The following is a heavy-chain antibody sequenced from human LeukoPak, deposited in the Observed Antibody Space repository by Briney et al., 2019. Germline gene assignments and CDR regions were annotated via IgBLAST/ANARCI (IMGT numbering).Heavy chain of an antibody. CDR1: GYSISSGYY. CDR2: IYHSGST. J-gene: IGHJ6*03. Sequence: SETLSLTCTVSGYSISSGYYWGWIRQPPGKGLEWIGSIYHSGSTYYNPSLKSRVTISVDTSKNQFSLKLSSVTAADTAVYYCARDGRGLGFYYYYMDVWGKGTTVTVSS. V-gene: IGHV4-38-2*02. CDR3: ARDGRGLGFYYYYMDV.